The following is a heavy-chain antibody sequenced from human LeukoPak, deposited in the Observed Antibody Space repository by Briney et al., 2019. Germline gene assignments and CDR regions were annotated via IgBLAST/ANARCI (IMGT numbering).Heavy chain of an antibody. J-gene: IGHJ4*02. Sequence: GGSLRLSCAASGFTFSSYSMNWVRQAPGKGLEWVSYISSSSSTIYYADSVKGRFTISRDNAKNSLYLQMNSLRDEDTAVYYCARIYSGKYPGAFDYWGQGTLVTVSS. V-gene: IGHV3-48*02. D-gene: IGHD1-26*01. CDR1: GFTFSSYS. CDR3: ARIYSGKYPGAFDY. CDR2: ISSSSSTI.